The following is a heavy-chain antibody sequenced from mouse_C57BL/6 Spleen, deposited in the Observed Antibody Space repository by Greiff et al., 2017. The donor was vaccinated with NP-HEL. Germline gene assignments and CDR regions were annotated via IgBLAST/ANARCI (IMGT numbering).Heavy chain of an antibody. Sequence: VQLQQSGAELVRPGASVTLSCKASGYTFTDYEMHWVKQTPVHGLEWIGAIDPETGGTAYNQKFKGKAILTADKSSSTAYMELRSLTSEDSAVYYCLIYYGNYFDYWGQGTTRTVSS. D-gene: IGHD2-1*01. CDR2: IDPETGGT. V-gene: IGHV1-15*01. CDR3: LIYYGNYFDY. CDR1: GYTFTDYE. J-gene: IGHJ2*01.